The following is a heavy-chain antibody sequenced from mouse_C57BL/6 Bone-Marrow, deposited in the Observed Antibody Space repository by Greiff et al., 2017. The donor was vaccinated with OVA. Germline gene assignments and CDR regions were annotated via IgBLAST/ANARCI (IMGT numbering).Heavy chain of an antibody. V-gene: IGHV1-74*01. Sequence: QVQLQQPGADLVKPGASVKVSCKASGYTFPSYWMHWVKQRPGQGLEWIGRIHPSDSDTNYNQKFKGKATLTVDKSSSTAYMQLSSLTSEDSAVYYGAMGSIYYYGSSYAMDYWGQGTSVTVSS. CDR1: GYTFPSYW. J-gene: IGHJ4*01. CDR3: AMGSIYYYGSSYAMDY. CDR2: IHPSDSDT. D-gene: IGHD1-1*01.